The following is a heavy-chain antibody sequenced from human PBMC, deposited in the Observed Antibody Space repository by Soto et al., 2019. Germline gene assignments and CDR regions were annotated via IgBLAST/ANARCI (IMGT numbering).Heavy chain of an antibody. CDR3: AKVGPSYYYGMDV. CDR2: ISGSGRTI. J-gene: IGHJ6*02. V-gene: IGHV3-23*01. Sequence: GGSLRLSCAASGLDFSSEVMCWVRQAPGEGLEWGSSISGSGRTIYHADSMRGRFAISRDNSKNSLYLQLNNLRLDDTAVYYCAKVGPSYYYGMDVWGQGTTVTVSS. CDR1: GLDFSSEV.